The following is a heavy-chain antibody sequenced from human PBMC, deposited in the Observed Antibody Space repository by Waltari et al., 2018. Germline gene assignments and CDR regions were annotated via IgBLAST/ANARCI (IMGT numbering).Heavy chain of an antibody. CDR3: ARGGWYYFDY. J-gene: IGHJ4*02. D-gene: IGHD6-19*01. V-gene: IGHV3-7*01. Sequence: SWVRQAPGKGLEWVANIKQDGSEKYYVDSVKGRFTISRDNAKNSLYLQMNSLRAEDTAVYYCARGGWYYFDYWGQGTLVTVSS. CDR2: IKQDGSEK.